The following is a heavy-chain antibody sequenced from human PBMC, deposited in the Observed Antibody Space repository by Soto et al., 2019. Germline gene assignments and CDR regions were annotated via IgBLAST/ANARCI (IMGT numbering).Heavy chain of an antibody. V-gene: IGHV5-10-1*01. Sequence: PGESLKISCKGSGYSFTSYCISWVRQMPGKGLEWMGRIDPSDSYTNYSPSFQGHVTISADKSISTAYLQWSSLKASDTAMYYCARRYDSSGYYTVGSFDYWGQGTLVTVSS. J-gene: IGHJ4*02. CDR3: ARRYDSSGYYTVGSFDY. D-gene: IGHD3-22*01. CDR1: GYSFTSYC. CDR2: IDPSDSYT.